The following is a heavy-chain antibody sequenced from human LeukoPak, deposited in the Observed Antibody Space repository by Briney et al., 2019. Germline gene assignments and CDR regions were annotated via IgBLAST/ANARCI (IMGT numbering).Heavy chain of an antibody. J-gene: IGHJ4*02. V-gene: IGHV1-69*02. CDR1: GGTFSSYT. CDR2: IIRILGIA. Sequence: GSSVKVSCKASGGTFSSYTISWVRQAPGQGLEWMGRIIRILGIANYAQKFQGRVTITADKSTSTAYMELSSLRSEDTAVYYCARGYCSSTSCSLPFILWGQGTLVTVSS. CDR3: ARGYCSSTSCSLPFIL. D-gene: IGHD2-2*01.